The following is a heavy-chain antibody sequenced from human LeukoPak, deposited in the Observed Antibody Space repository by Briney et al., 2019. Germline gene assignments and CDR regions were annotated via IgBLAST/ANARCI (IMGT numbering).Heavy chain of an antibody. CDR3: AKARSLVVVRPPLDP. CDR1: GYTFTSYD. D-gene: IGHD2-15*01. Sequence: GASVKVSCKASGYTFTSYDINWVRQATGQGLEWMGWMNPNSGNTGYAQKFQGRVTMTRNTSISTAYMELSSLRSEDTAVYYCAKARSLVVVRPPLDPWGQGTLVTVSS. J-gene: IGHJ5*02. CDR2: MNPNSGNT. V-gene: IGHV1-8*01.